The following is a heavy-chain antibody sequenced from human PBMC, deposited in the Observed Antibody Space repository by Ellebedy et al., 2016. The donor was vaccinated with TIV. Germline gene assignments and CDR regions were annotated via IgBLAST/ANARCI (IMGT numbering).Heavy chain of an antibody. Sequence: PGGSLRLSCEASGFTFRSYGLFWVRHAPGKGLEWVAVLWYDGSKKYYADSVKGRFTISRDNSKSTVFLQMNSLRADDTAVYYCAKVEFYGSDASFWGQGTLVTVSS. V-gene: IGHV3-33*06. CDR1: GFTFRSYG. D-gene: IGHD3-10*01. CDR2: LWYDGSKK. CDR3: AKVEFYGSDASF. J-gene: IGHJ4*02.